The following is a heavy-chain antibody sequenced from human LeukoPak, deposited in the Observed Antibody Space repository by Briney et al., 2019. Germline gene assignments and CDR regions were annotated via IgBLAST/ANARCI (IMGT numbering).Heavy chain of an antibody. CDR1: GGSISTYY. Sequence: SETLSLTCTVSGGSISTYYWNWIRQPPGKGLEWIGYIYHSGSTNYNPSLQSRVTISVDTSKNQFPLNLNSVTAADTAVYYCARGGAARLHFQNWGQGTLVTVSS. CDR2: IYHSGST. V-gene: IGHV4-59*01. CDR3: ARGGAARLHFQN. J-gene: IGHJ1*01. D-gene: IGHD6-6*01.